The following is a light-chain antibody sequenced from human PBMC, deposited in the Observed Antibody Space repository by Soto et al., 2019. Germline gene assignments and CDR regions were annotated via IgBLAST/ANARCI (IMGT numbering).Light chain of an antibody. CDR2: SSY. CDR3: AAWDDSLTAI. Sequence: QSVLTQQPSVSGTPGQRVTISCSGSSSNLGSNTVNWYQQFPGTAPRLVIYSSYQRPSGVPDRFSGSQSGTSASLAISGLQSYDEADYYCAAWDDSLTAIFGGGTQLTVL. J-gene: IGLJ7*01. CDR1: SSNLGSNT. V-gene: IGLV1-44*01.